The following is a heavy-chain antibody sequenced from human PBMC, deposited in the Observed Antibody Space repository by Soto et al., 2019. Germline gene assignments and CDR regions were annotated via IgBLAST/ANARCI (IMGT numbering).Heavy chain of an antibody. Sequence: QVQLVQSGAEVKKPGASVKVSCKASGYTFTSYGISWVRQAPGQGLEWMGWISAYNGNTNYAQKFQGRVTITADESTSTAYMELSSLRSEDTAVYYCARDRRGREDWDYWGQGTLVTVSS. CDR1: GYTFTSYG. D-gene: IGHD1-26*01. J-gene: IGHJ4*02. V-gene: IGHV1-18*01. CDR3: ARDRRGREDWDY. CDR2: ISAYNGNT.